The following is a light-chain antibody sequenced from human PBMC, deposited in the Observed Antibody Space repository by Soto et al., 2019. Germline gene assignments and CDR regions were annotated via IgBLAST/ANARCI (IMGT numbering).Light chain of an antibody. CDR2: GAS. CDR3: QKYNSVPHT. CDR1: QGISNY. V-gene: IGKV1-27*01. J-gene: IGKJ1*01. Sequence: DIQMTQSPSSLSASVGDRVTITCRASQGISNYLAWYQQKPGKVPKLLIYGASTLPSGVPSRFSGSGSGTDFTLTISSLQPEDVASYYCQKYNSVPHTFGQGTKVEIK.